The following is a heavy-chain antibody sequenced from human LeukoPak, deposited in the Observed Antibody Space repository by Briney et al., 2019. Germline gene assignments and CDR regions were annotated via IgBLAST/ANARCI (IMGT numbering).Heavy chain of an antibody. Sequence: GESLKISCKGSGYSFTSYWIGWVRQMPGKGLEWMGIIYPGDSDTRYSPSFQGQVTISADKSISTAYLQWSSLKASDTAMYYCARGGTTTVTQNWFDPWGQGTLVAVSS. CDR1: GYSFTSYW. V-gene: IGHV5-51*01. J-gene: IGHJ5*02. CDR3: ARGGTTTVTQNWFDP. D-gene: IGHD4-17*01. CDR2: IYPGDSDT.